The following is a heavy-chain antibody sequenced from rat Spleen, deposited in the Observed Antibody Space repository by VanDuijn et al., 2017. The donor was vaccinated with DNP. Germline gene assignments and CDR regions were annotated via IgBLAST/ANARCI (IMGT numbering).Heavy chain of an antibody. CDR2: ITYAGSS. D-gene: IGHD1-4*01. Sequence: EVQLVESGGGLVQPGRSMKLSCAASGFTFSHYYMAWVRQAPKKGLEWVATITYAGSSYYRDSVKGRFTISRDNAKSTLYLQMDSLRSEDTATYYCTTTRVSSYFDYWGQGVMVSVSS. CDR1: GFTFSHYY. V-gene: IGHV5S10*01. CDR3: TTTRVSSYFDY. J-gene: IGHJ2*01.